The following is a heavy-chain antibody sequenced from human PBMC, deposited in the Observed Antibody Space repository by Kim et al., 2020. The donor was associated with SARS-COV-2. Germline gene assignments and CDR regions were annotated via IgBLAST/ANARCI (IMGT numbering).Heavy chain of an antibody. Sequence: GGSLRLSCSASGFVFSSYSMHWVRQAPSKGLEWVAFISYDGSIKYYADSAKGRFTISRDTSKNRLFLQMNSLGAEDTAVYYCARGTGRTSGWYDGEDYWGQGTLVTVSS. V-gene: IGHV3-30*04. D-gene: IGHD6-19*01. CDR2: ISYDGSIK. CDR1: GFVFSSYS. CDR3: ARGTGRTSGWYDGEDY. J-gene: IGHJ4*02.